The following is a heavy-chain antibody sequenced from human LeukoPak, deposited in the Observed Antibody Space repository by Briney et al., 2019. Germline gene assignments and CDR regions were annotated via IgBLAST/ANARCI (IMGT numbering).Heavy chain of an antibody. CDR1: GGSISDYY. CDR2: IYASGST. D-gene: IGHD1-26*01. CDR3: ARSYLGGTYYDWFDP. V-gene: IGHV4-4*07. J-gene: IGHJ5*02. Sequence: PSETLSLTCTVSGGSISDYYWNWIRQPAGKGLEWIGRIYASGSTNYNPSLRSRVTISVDKSKNQFSLKLTSATAADTAVYYCARSYLGGTYYDWFDPWGQGTLVTVSP.